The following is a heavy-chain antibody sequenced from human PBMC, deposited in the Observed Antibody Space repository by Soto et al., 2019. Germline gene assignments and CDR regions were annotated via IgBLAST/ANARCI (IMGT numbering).Heavy chain of an antibody. D-gene: IGHD3-3*01. J-gene: IGHJ6*02. V-gene: IGHV4-34*01. CDR2: INHSGST. Sequence: SETLSLTCAVYGGSFSGYYWSWIRQPPGKGLEWIGEINHSGSTNYNPSLKSRVTISVDTSKNQFSLKLSSVTAADTAVYYCARGVPVLRFLEWFNDGMDVWGQGTTVTVS. CDR3: ARGVPVLRFLEWFNDGMDV. CDR1: GGSFSGYY.